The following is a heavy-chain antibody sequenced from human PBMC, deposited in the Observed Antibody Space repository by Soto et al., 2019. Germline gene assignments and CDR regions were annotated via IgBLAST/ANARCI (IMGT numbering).Heavy chain of an antibody. Sequence: PSETLSLTCTVSGGSVRSGRYYWSWIRQPPGKGLEWIGYVFYSGSTRYNPSLNSRVTISVDTSKNQFSLRLTSVTAADTAMYYCAVVTLLSVGVADIYYFDNWGQGSLFTVSS. D-gene: IGHD6-19*01. J-gene: IGHJ4*02. V-gene: IGHV4-61*01. CDR1: GGSVRSGRYY. CDR2: VFYSGST. CDR3: AVVTLLSVGVADIYYFDN.